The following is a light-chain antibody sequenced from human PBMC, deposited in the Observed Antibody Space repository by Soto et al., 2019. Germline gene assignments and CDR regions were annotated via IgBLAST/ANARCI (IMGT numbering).Light chain of an antibody. CDR2: DNT. V-gene: IGLV1-40*01. J-gene: IGLJ2*01. Sequence: QAVVTQPPSVSGAPGQRVTISCTGSSSNIGAGYNVHWYQHLPGTAPELLIYDNTNRPSGVPDRFSGSKSGTSASLAITGLQAEDEADYYCQSYDNSLSAFVIFGGGTKLTVL. CDR1: SSNIGAGYN. CDR3: QSYDNSLSAFVI.